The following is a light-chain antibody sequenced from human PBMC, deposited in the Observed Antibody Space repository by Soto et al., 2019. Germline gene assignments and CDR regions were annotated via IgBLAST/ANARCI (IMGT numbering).Light chain of an antibody. V-gene: IGKV1-39*01. Sequence: SSLSASVGDRVTITCRASQSISSYLNWYQQKPGKAPKLLIYAASSLQSGVPSRFSGSGSGTDFTLTISSLQPEDFATYYCQQSYSTRYTFGQGTKVDIK. CDR3: QQSYSTRYT. CDR1: QSISSY. CDR2: AAS. J-gene: IGKJ2*01.